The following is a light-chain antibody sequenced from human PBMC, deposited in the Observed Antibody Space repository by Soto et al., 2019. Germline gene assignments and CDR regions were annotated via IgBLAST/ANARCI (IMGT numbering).Light chain of an antibody. V-gene: IGKV4-1*01. CDR3: QHYNSYSEA. J-gene: IGKJ1*01. Sequence: DIVMTQSADSLAVSLGERATINCKSSQSVFSNSNNKKYLAWYQQKPGQPPKLLITWASIRASGVPDRFSGSGSGTEFTLTISSLQPDDFATYYCQHYNSYSEAFGQGTKVDIK. CDR1: QSVFSNSNNKKY. CDR2: WAS.